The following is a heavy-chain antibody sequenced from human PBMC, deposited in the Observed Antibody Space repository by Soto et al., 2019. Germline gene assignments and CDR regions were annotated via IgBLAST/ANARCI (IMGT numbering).Heavy chain of an antibody. Sequence: QVQLQESGPGLVKPSETLSLTCTVSGVSIRSYYWSWIRQPPGKGLEWIGFIYYSGSTNYNPSLKSRVTISVDTSKNPFALELSSVTAAVTAVYYCARQGRYGSNHHWYFDLWGRGTLATVSS. CDR2: IYYSGST. V-gene: IGHV4-59*08. CDR3: ARQGRYGSNHHWYFDL. CDR1: GVSIRSYY. D-gene: IGHD3-9*01. J-gene: IGHJ2*01.